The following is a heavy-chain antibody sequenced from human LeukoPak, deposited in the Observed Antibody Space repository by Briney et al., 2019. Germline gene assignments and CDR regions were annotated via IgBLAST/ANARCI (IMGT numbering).Heavy chain of an antibody. CDR3: ARHPNYYDSSGYYKGFDC. D-gene: IGHD3-22*01. Sequence: PGGSLRLSCAASGFPFSSYSMTWVRQAPGKGLEWVANIKPDGTTKFYVDSVKGRFTISRDNAKNSLNLQMNSLRAEDTAVYYCARHPNYYDSSGYYKGFDCWGQGTLVTVSS. CDR1: GFPFSSYS. CDR2: IKPDGTTK. J-gene: IGHJ4*02. V-gene: IGHV3-7*03.